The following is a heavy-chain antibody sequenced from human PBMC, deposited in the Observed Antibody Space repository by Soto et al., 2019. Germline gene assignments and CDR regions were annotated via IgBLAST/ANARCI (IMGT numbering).Heavy chain of an antibody. CDR3: AMRFLAPA. CDR1: GFTFSSYS. Sequence: EVQLVESGGGLVKPGGSLRLSCAASGFTFSSYSMNWVRQAPGTGLEWVSSISSSSSYIYYAHSVKGRFTISRDNAKNSLYLQMNSLRAEDTAVYYCAMRFLAPAWVQGTLVTVSS. V-gene: IGHV3-21*01. CDR2: ISSSSSYI. D-gene: IGHD3-3*01. J-gene: IGHJ5*02.